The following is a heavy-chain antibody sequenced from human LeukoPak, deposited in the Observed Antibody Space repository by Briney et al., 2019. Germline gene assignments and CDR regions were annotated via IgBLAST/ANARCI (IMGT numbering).Heavy chain of an antibody. Sequence: SETLSLTCTVSGGSFSSYYWSWIRQPPGKGLEWIGYIYYSGSTNYNPSLKSRVIISVDTSKNQFSLKLSSVTAADTAVYYCARDEGLYSSSFYYYYGMDVWGQGTTVTVSS. CDR3: ARDEGLYSSSFYYYYGMDV. D-gene: IGHD6-19*01. CDR2: IYYSGST. V-gene: IGHV4-59*01. CDR1: GGSFSSYY. J-gene: IGHJ6*02.